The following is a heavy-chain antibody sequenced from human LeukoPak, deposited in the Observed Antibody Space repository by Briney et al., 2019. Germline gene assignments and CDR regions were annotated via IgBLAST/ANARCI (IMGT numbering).Heavy chain of an antibody. Sequence: GGSLRLSCAASGFIFHEYSMHWVRQVPGKGLEWVSLISWDGDRTFYADFVQGRFTISRDNSKNTVDLQMDSLTTEDAALYFCARPYGGNSYFFDYWAWELWSPSPQ. CDR2: ISWDGDRT. CDR1: GFIFHEYS. V-gene: IGHV3-43*01. CDR3: ARPYGGNSYFFDY. D-gene: IGHD4-23*01. J-gene: IGHJ4*02.